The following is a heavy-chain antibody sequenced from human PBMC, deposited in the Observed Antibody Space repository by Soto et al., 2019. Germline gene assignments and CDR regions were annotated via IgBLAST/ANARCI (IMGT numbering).Heavy chain of an antibody. Sequence: QVQLVESGGGLVEPGGYLRISCAASGFTFSDYDMSWIRQSPGKGLEWVSFVSSSGTTMYFADSVKGRFTISRDNAKNSLYLQMNSLRAEDTAVYYCARMGPRAARPSYWGQGTLVTVSS. J-gene: IGHJ4*02. V-gene: IGHV3-11*01. CDR1: GFTFSDYD. CDR3: ARMGPRAARPSY. D-gene: IGHD6-6*01. CDR2: VSSSGTTM.